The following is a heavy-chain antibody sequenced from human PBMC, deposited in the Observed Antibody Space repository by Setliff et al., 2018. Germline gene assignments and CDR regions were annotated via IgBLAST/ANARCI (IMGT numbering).Heavy chain of an antibody. Sequence: PSETLSLTCNVSGVSINSTTYYWGWIRQPPGKGLEWIGNIYYTGRTYFNPSLKSRLTISVDTSKNQFSLNLTSVTAADTAVYYCATSGFCGAGSCYSFDDWGQGALVTVSS. CDR3: ATSGFCGAGSCYSFDD. CDR1: GVSINSTTYY. V-gene: IGHV4-39*01. D-gene: IGHD2-15*01. J-gene: IGHJ4*02. CDR2: IYYTGRT.